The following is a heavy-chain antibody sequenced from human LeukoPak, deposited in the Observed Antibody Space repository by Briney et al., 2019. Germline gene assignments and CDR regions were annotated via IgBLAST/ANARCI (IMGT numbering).Heavy chain of an antibody. CDR2: IYYSGST. CDR3: AREDSSGWKKYYYYYYHMDV. Sequence: SETLSLTCTVSGGSLSSYYWSWLRQPPGKGLEWIGYIYYSGSTNYKSSLKSRVTISVDTSKNQFSLKLSSVTAADTAVYYCAREDSSGWKKYYYYYYHMDVWGKGTTVTISS. V-gene: IGHV4-59*12. CDR1: GGSLSSYY. J-gene: IGHJ6*03. D-gene: IGHD6-19*01.